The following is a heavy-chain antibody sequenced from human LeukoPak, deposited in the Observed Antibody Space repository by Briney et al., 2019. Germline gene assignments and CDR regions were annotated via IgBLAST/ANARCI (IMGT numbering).Heavy chain of an antibody. V-gene: IGHV3-23*01. CDR3: AKGSYYDSSGSFYFDY. CDR2: ISGSGDNT. CDR1: GGSFGGYY. D-gene: IGHD3-22*01. J-gene: IGHJ4*02. Sequence: ETLSLTCAVYGGSFGGYYWSWIRQPPGKGLEWVSGISGSGDNTYYADSVKGRFTISRDNSKNTLYVQVNSLGTEGTAAYYCAKGSYYDSSGSFYFDYWGQGTLVTVSS.